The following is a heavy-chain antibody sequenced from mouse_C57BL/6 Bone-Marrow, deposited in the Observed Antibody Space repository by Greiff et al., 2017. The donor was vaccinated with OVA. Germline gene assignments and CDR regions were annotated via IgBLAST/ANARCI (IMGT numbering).Heavy chain of an antibody. Sequence: VKLLESGAELARPGASVKLSCKASGYTFTSYGISWVKQRTGQGLEWIGEIYPRSGNTYYNEKFKGKATLTADKSSSTAYMELRSLTSEDSAVYFCARGDYYGSSYPAWFAYWGQGTLVTVSA. CDR3: ARGDYYGSSYPAWFAY. J-gene: IGHJ3*01. V-gene: IGHV1-81*01. CDR2: IYPRSGNT. D-gene: IGHD1-1*01. CDR1: GYTFTSYG.